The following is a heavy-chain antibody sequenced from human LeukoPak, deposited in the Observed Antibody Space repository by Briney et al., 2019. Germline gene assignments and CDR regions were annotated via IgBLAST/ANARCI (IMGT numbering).Heavy chain of an antibody. CDR2: INHSGST. V-gene: IGHV4-34*01. CDR1: GGSFSGYY. D-gene: IGHD3-10*01. J-gene: IGHJ5*02. Sequence: SETLSLTCAVYGGSFSGYYWSWIRQPPGKGLECIGEINHSGSTNYNPSLKSRVTISVDTSKNQFSLKLSSVTAADTAVYYCARPDRGFGREFDPWGQGTLVTVSS. CDR3: ARPDRGFGREFDP.